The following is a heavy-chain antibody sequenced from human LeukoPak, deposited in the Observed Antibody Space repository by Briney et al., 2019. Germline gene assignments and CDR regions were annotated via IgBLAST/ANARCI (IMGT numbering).Heavy chain of an antibody. V-gene: IGHV1-8*01. Sequence: ASVKVSCEASGYTFTSYDINWVRQATGQGLEWMGWMNPNSGNTGYAQKFQGRVTMTRNTSISTAYMELSSLRSEDTAVYYCARRKYGSGSSFDYWGQRTLVTVSS. CDR1: GYTFTSYD. D-gene: IGHD3-10*01. J-gene: IGHJ4*02. CDR3: ARRKYGSGSSFDY. CDR2: MNPNSGNT.